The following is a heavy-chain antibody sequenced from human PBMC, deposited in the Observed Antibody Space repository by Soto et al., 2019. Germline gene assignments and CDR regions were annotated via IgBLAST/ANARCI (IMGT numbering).Heavy chain of an antibody. V-gene: IGHV1-69*02. CDR2: IIPILGIA. Sequence: SVKVSCKASGYTFTSYTISWVRQAPGQGLEWMGRIIPILGIANYAQKFQGRVTITADKSTSTAYMELSSLRSEDTAVYYCATSLDRGYCSGGSCYPATRGTAFDIWGQGTMVTVSS. J-gene: IGHJ3*02. D-gene: IGHD2-15*01. CDR3: ATSLDRGYCSGGSCYPATRGTAFDI. CDR1: GYTFTSYT.